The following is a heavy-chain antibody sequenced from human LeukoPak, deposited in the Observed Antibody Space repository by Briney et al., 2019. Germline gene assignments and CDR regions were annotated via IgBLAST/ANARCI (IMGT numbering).Heavy chain of an antibody. V-gene: IGHV1-18*01. CDR1: GYTFTSYG. CDR3: ARAAVVVAATRWFDP. D-gene: IGHD2-15*01. J-gene: IGHJ5*02. Sequence: ASVKVSCKASGYTFTSYGISWVRQAPGQGLEWMGWISAYNGNTNYAQKLQGRVTMTTGTSTSTAYMELRSLRSDDTAVYYCARAAVVVAATRWFDPWGQGTLVTVSS. CDR2: ISAYNGNT.